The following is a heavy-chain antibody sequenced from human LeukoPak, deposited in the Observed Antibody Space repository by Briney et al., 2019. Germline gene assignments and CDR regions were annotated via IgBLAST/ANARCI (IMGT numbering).Heavy chain of an antibody. CDR1: GFTFTNYA. D-gene: IGHD1-26*01. J-gene: IGHJ4*02. Sequence: GGSLRLSCAASGFTFTNYAMNWVRQAPGKGLEWVSAISGGGDYTYYADSVKGRFTISRDNSKNTVYLQVNTVRADDTAVYYCAKANSGSYLDYFDSWGQGTLVTVSS. CDR3: AKANSGSYLDYFDS. V-gene: IGHV3-23*01. CDR2: ISGGGDYT.